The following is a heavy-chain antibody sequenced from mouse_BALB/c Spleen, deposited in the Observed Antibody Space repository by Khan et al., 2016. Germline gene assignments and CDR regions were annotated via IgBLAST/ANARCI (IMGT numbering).Heavy chain of an antibody. D-gene: IGHD2-14*01. CDR2: KHTETGER. Sequence: QIQLVQSRPELKKPGETVKISCKASGFTFTDYSMHWVKQAPGKGLKWMGWKHTETGERTYADDFKGRLAFSLETSATTAYLQINNLKNEDTATYFCARRVRWYFDVWGAGTTVTVSS. J-gene: IGHJ1*01. CDR3: ARRVRWYFDV. CDR1: GFTFTDYS. V-gene: IGHV9-2-1*01.